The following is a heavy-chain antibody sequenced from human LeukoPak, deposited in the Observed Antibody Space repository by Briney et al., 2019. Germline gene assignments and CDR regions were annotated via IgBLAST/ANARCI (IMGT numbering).Heavy chain of an antibody. V-gene: IGHV3-7*01. D-gene: IGHD3-10*01. CDR2: IKQDGSEK. CDR1: GFTFSSYS. Sequence: QPGGSLRLSCAASGFTFSSYSMNWVRQAPGKGLEWVANIKQDGSEKYYVDSVKGRFTISRDNAKNSLYLQINSLRAEDTAVYYCARLSYYGSGTPRLDYWGQGTLVTVSS. CDR3: ARLSYYGSGTPRLDY. J-gene: IGHJ4*02.